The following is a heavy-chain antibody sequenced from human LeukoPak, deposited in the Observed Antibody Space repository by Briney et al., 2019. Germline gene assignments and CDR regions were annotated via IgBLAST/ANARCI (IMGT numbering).Heavy chain of an antibody. CDR3: ARDPPAVAANTYG. J-gene: IGHJ4*02. CDR1: GVAVGNNY. CDR2: IYSGGST. V-gene: IGHV3-66*01. Sequence: GGSLRLSCAASGVAVGNNYMNWVRQAPGKGLEWVSLIYSGGSTHYAGSVKGRFTISRGNSKNTLYLQMNSLRVDDTAVYYCARDPPAVAANTYGWGQGTLVTVSS. D-gene: IGHD6-6*01.